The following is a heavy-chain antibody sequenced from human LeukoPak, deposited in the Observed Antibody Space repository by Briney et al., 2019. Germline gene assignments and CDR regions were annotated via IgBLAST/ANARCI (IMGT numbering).Heavy chain of an antibody. Sequence: SVKVSCKASGGTFSSYAISWVRQAPGQGLEWMGGIIPIFGTANYAQKFQGRVTITADKSTSTAYMELSSLRSEDTAVYYCARGDIVVVPAAMRGGYYYYGMDVWGKGTTVTVSS. D-gene: IGHD2-2*01. J-gene: IGHJ6*04. V-gene: IGHV1-69*06. CDR3: ARGDIVVVPAAMRGGYYYYGMDV. CDR1: GGTFSSYA. CDR2: IIPIFGTA.